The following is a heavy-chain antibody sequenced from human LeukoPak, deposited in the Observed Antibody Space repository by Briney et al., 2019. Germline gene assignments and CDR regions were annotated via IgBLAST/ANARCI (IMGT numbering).Heavy chain of an antibody. J-gene: IGHJ1*01. CDR1: GFTFSNYV. CDR2: ISSSSSYI. Sequence: GGSLRLSCAASGFTFSNYVMNWVRQAPGKGLEWVSSISSSSSYIYYADSVKGRFTISRDNAKNSLYLQMNSLRAEDTAVYYCARSGYDSSGYYYVRAEYFQHWGQGTLVTVSS. V-gene: IGHV3-21*01. D-gene: IGHD3-22*01. CDR3: ARSGYDSSGYYYVRAEYFQH.